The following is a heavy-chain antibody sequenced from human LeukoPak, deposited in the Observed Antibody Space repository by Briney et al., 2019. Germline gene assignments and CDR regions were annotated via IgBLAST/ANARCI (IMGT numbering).Heavy chain of an antibody. CDR2: ISSSSSYI. CDR1: GFTFSIYG. J-gene: IGHJ4*02. D-gene: IGHD5-12*01. Sequence: GGSLRLSCATSGFTFSIYGMNWVRQAPGKGLEWVSSISSSSSYIYYADSVKGRFTISRDNAKNSLYLQMNSLRAEDTAVYYCARDIVATRPGDYWGQGTLLTVSS. CDR3: ARDIVATRPGDY. V-gene: IGHV3-21*01.